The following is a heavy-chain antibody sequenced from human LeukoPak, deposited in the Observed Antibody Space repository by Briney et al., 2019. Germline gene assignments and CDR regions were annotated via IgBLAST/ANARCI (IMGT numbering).Heavy chain of an antibody. V-gene: IGHV3-23*01. Sequence: GGSLRFSCAASGSTFSSYAMSWVRQAPGKGLEWVSAISGSGGSTYYADSVKGRFTISRDNSKNTLYLQMYSLRAEDTAVYYCAKASSSGWYYFDYWGQGTLVTVSS. D-gene: IGHD6-19*01. J-gene: IGHJ4*02. CDR2: ISGSGGST. CDR1: GSTFSSYA. CDR3: AKASSSGWYYFDY.